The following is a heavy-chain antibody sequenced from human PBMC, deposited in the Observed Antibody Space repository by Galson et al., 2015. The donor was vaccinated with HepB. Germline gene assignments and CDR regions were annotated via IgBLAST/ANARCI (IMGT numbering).Heavy chain of an antibody. CDR3: ARSQRVYYYGSGSHFDP. CDR2: INTNTGNP. CDR1: GYTFTSYA. J-gene: IGHJ5*02. V-gene: IGHV7-4-1*02. D-gene: IGHD3-10*01. Sequence: SVKVSCKASGYTFTSYAMNWVRQAPGQGLEWMGWINTNTGNPTYAQGFTGRFVFSLDTSVSTAYLQISSLKAEDTAVYYCARSQRVYYYGSGSHFDPWGQGTLVTVSS.